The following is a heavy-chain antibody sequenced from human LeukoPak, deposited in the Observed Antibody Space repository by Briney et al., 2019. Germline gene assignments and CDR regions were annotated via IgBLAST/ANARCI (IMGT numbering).Heavy chain of an antibody. J-gene: IGHJ4*02. D-gene: IGHD2-2*01. CDR2: ISSSGANT. Sequence: GGSLRLSCAASGFTFSSYAMTWVRQAPGKGLEWVSGISSSGANTYYADSVKGQFTSSRDNSKNTLFLQMNSLRAEDTAVYYCAKGIMGLSCSSTSCYEIDYWGQGTLVTVSS. V-gene: IGHV3-23*01. CDR3: AKGIMGLSCSSTSCYEIDY. CDR1: GFTFSSYA.